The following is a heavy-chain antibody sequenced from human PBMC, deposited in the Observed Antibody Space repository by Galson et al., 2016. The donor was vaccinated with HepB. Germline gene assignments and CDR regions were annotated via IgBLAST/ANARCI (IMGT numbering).Heavy chain of an antibody. Sequence: SLRLSCAASGFIFNYYTMHWVRQAPGNGLEWVPVMSHDGNNKYYADSLKGRFTISRDNSKNTLYLHLNSLRVEDTAVYFCARVEPSHQVEQIYFYFAMDVWGNGTTVTVSS. CDR3: ARVEPSHQVEQIYFYFAMDV. CDR2: MSHDGNNK. V-gene: IGHV3-30-3*01. CDR1: GFIFNYYT. D-gene: IGHD1/OR15-1a*01. J-gene: IGHJ6*04.